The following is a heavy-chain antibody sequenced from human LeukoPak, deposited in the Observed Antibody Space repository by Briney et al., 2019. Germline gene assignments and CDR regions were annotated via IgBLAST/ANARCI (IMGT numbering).Heavy chain of an antibody. CDR2: IYYSGST. D-gene: IGHD6-6*01. CDR1: GGSISSYY. V-gene: IGHV4-59*01. CDR3: ARGYSRSPIKWFDP. Sequence: SETLSLTCTVSGGSISSYYWSWIRQPPGKGLEWIGYIYYSGSTNYNPSLKSRVTISVDTSKNQFSLKLSSVTAADTAVYYCARGYSRSPIKWFDPWGQGTLVTVSS. J-gene: IGHJ5*02.